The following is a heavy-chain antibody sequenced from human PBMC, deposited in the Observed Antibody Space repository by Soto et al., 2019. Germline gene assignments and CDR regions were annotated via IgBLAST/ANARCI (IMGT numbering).Heavy chain of an antibody. CDR2: ISSSSSTI. J-gene: IGHJ6*03. CDR1: GFTFSSYS. D-gene: IGHD4-17*01. V-gene: IGHV3-48*01. CDR3: ARDISLSSLRYYYYYMDV. Sequence: GGSLRLSCAASGFTFSSYSMNWVRQAPGKGLEWVSYISSSSSTIYYADSVKGRFTISRDNAKNSLYLQMNSLRAEDTAVYYCARDISLSSLRYYYYYMDVWGKGTTVTVSS.